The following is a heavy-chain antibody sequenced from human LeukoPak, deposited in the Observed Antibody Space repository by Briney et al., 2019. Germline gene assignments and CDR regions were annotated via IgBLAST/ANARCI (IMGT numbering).Heavy chain of an antibody. CDR3: ARGEVAAVYYYMDV. CDR2: INHSGST. D-gene: IGHD6-13*01. CDR1: GGSFSGYY. V-gene: IGHV4-34*01. Sequence: PSETLSLTCAVYGGSFSGYYWSWIRQPPGKGLEWIGEINHSGSTNYNPSLKSRVTISVDTSKNQFSLKLSSVTAADTAVYYCARGEVAAVYYYMDVWGKGTTVTVSS. J-gene: IGHJ6*03.